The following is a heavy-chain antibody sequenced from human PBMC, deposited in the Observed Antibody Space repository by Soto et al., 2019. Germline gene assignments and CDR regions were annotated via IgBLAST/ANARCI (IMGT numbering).Heavy chain of an antibody. D-gene: IGHD2-15*01. V-gene: IGHV3-7*01. CDR1: GFTFSSYW. CDR2: IKKDGSEK. J-gene: IGHJ4*02. CDR3: ARAGSVVVVAATTIFDY. Sequence: GGSLRLSCAASGFTFSSYWMSWVRQAPGKGLEWVANIKKDGSEKYYVDSVKGRFTISRDNAKNSLYLQMNSLRAEDTAVYYCARAGSVVVVAATTIFDYWGQGTLVTVSS.